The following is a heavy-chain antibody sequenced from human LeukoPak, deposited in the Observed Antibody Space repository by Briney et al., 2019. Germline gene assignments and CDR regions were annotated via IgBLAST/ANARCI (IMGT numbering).Heavy chain of an antibody. CDR1: GFNFPDHA. J-gene: IGHJ6*03. D-gene: IGHD3/OR15-3a*01. CDR3: AKDSGLILYYYYYHMNV. Sequence: GRSLRLSCAASGFNFPDHAMHWVRQTPGKGLEWVSGISWNGGAIGYADSVKGRFTISRDNGKNTLYLQMNSLRGEDTALYYCAKDSGLILYYYYYHMNVWGKGATVTVSS. CDR2: ISWNGGAI. V-gene: IGHV3-9*01.